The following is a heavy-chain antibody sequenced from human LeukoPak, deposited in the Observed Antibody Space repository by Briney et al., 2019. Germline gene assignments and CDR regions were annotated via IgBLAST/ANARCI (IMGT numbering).Heavy chain of an antibody. D-gene: IGHD2-15*01. J-gene: IGHJ3*02. CDR2: LNPNSGGT. Sequence: ASVKVSCKASGYTFTSYGISWVRQAPGQGLEWMGWLNPNSGGTNYAQKFQGRLTMARDTSISTAYMELSSLRSDDTAVYFCARPKEAATTFRAFDIWGQGTMVTVSS. CDR3: ARPKEAATTFRAFDI. CDR1: GYTFTSYG. V-gene: IGHV1-2*02.